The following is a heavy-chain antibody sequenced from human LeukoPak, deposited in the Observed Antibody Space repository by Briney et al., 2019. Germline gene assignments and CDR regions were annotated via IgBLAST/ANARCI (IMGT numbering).Heavy chain of an antibody. CDR1: GFTFSRYW. Sequence: GGSLRLSCAASGFTFSRYWMSWVRQAPGKGLEWVANINTDGSEEYYVDSVKGRFTISRDNARNSLYLQMNSLIVEDTAVYYCARDPAAWDYWGQGTLVTVSS. J-gene: IGHJ4*02. D-gene: IGHD6-13*01. CDR3: ARDPAAWDY. V-gene: IGHV3-7*01. CDR2: INTDGSEE.